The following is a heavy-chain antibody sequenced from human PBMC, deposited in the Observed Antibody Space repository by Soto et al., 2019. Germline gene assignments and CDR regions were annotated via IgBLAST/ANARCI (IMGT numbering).Heavy chain of an antibody. J-gene: IGHJ6*02. Sequence: GGSLRLSCAASGFTFSSYSMNWVRQAPGKGLEWVSSISSSSSYIYYADSVKGRFTISRDNAKNSLYLQMNSLRAEDTAVYYCAGTTVVTHYYSYGMDVCGQGTTLTLSS. CDR1: GFTFSSYS. V-gene: IGHV3-21*01. CDR2: ISSSSSYI. CDR3: AGTTVVTHYYSYGMDV. D-gene: IGHD4-17*01.